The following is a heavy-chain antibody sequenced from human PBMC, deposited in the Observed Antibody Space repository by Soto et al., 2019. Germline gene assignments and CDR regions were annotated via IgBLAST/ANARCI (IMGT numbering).Heavy chain of an antibody. CDR2: ISPYNGNT. CDR1: GYTFTNYG. V-gene: IGHV1-18*01. J-gene: IGHJ4*02. D-gene: IGHD1-1*01. CDR3: VRDPVTTGTTSDY. Sequence: ASVKVSCKASGYTFTNYGISWVRQAPGQGLEWMGWISPYNGNTNYAQKLQGRVTMTTDTSTRIVYMELRSLRSDDTAVYYCVRDPVTTGTTSDYWGQGTLVTVSS.